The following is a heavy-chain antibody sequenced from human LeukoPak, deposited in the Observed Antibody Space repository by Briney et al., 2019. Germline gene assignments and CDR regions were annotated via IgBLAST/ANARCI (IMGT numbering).Heavy chain of an antibody. V-gene: IGHV3-66*01. J-gene: IGHJ4*02. CDR2: THSDGTT. CDR3: ARPSSLDGSGRYYIDY. CDR1: GFTVSNNY. D-gene: IGHD3-10*01. Sequence: PGGSLRLSCEVSGFTVSNNYLNWVRQAPGKGLERVSVTHSDGTTYYADSVKGRFTISRDNSKNTLYLQMNSLRDEDTAVYYCARPSSLDGSGRYYIDYGGQGTLVTVSS.